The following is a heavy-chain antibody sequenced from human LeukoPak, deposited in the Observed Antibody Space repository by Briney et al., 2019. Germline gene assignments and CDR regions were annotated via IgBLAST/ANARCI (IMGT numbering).Heavy chain of an antibody. CDR1: GDSVSRSDSY. J-gene: IGHJ1*01. Sequence: MRSETLSLTCSVSGDSVSRSDSYWDWIRQPPGKGLEWIGTIYYSGRTYYSPSLKSRVTMSVDTSNNQFSLNLRSVTAADTAAYYCARRRYYDGSGYLEWGQGTLLSVSS. D-gene: IGHD3-22*01. CDR2: IYYSGRT. V-gene: IGHV4-39*01. CDR3: ARRRYYDGSGYLE.